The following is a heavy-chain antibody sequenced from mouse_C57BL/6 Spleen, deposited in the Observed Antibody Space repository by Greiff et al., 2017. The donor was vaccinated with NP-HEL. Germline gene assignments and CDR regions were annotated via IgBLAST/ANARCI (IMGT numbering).Heavy chain of an antibody. CDR2: ISDGGSYT. D-gene: IGHD2-3*01. Sequence: LMESGGGLVKPGGSLKLSCAASGFTFSSYAMSWVRQTPEKRLEWVATISDGGSYTYYPDNVKGRFTISRDNAKNNLYLQMSHLKSEDTAMYYCARDRDYDGYYVDAMDYWGQGTSVTVSS. CDR3: ARDRDYDGYYVDAMDY. J-gene: IGHJ4*01. CDR1: GFTFSSYA. V-gene: IGHV5-4*01.